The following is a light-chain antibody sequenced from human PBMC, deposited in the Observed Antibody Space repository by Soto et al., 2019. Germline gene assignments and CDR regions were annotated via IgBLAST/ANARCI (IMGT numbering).Light chain of an antibody. CDR3: GSDAGSNDACV. CDR2: EGT. Sequence: QSVLTQPPSVSAAPGQKVTISCTGTSGDIGGYDYVSWCQQHPGKSPKLMVYEGTMRLLGVPDRFSGSKSGNTSALTVSGLQAEDEADYYCGSDAGSNDACVVGAGTKV. J-gene: IGLJ1*01. CDR1: SGDIGGYDY. V-gene: IGLV2-8*01.